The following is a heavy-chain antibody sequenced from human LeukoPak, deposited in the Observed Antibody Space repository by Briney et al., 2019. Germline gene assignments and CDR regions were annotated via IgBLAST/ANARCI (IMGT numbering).Heavy chain of an antibody. CDR2: IYYTGNT. V-gene: IGHV4-31*03. CDR3: ARGLQPAQFDY. D-gene: IGHD2-15*01. J-gene: IGHJ4*02. Sequence: SQTLSLTCNVSGYSISSGGYFWTWIRQHPGKGLEWLGYIYYTGNTYYNPSLESRVTISVDTSKNQFSLKLSSVTAADTAVYYCARGLQPAQFDYWGQGTLVTVSS. CDR1: GYSISSGGYF.